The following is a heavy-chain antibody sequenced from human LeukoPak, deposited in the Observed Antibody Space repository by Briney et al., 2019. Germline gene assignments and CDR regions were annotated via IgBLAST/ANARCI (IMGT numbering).Heavy chain of an antibody. CDR1: GYMFTAYH. D-gene: IGHD4-17*01. V-gene: IGHV1-2*02. J-gene: IGHJ4*02. CDR2: INPNNGDT. Sequence: ASVKVSCKASGYMFTAYHIHWVRQAPGQGLEWMGWINPNNGDTNYAQKFQGRVTMTRDTSISTAYMELSRLGSDDTAVYYCTRETATVTTGFDYWGQGTLVTVSS. CDR3: TRETATVTTGFDY.